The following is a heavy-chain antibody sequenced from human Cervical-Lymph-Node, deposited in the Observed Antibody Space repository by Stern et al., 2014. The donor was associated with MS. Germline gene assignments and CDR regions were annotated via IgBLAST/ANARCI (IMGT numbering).Heavy chain of an antibody. V-gene: IGHV3-33*01. D-gene: IGHD2-2*01. J-gene: IGHJ4*02. CDR2: VWYDGSIK. CDR1: GFTFSDYG. CDR3: ARGLYYLDS. Sequence: VQLEESGGGVVQPGRSLRLSCAASGFTFSDYGMHWVRQAPGKGLEWVAIVWYDGSIKYYPESVKGRFTISRDNSKNTLYLQLNSLRAEDTAVFYCARGLYYLDSWGRGTLVTVSS.